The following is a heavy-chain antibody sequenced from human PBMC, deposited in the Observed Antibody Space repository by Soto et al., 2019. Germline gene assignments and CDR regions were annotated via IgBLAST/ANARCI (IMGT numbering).Heavy chain of an antibody. CDR3: ASYDSSGYYLWNFDY. V-gene: IGHV1-69*13. CDR2: IIPIFGTA. D-gene: IGHD3-22*01. J-gene: IGHJ4*02. CDR1: GGTFSSYA. Sequence: SVKVSCKASGGTFSSYAISWVRQAPGQGLEWMGGIIPIFGTANYAQKFQGRVTITADESTSTAYMELSSLRSEDTAVYYCASYDSSGYYLWNFDYWGQGTLVTVSS.